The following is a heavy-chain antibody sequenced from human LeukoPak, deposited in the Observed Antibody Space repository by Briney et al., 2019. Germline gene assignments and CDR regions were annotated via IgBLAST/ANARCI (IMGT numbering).Heavy chain of an antibody. D-gene: IGHD3-3*01. Sequence: GGSLRLSCAASGFTFGSYAMSWVRQAPGKGLEWVSYISGRGGSTFYADSVKGRLTISRDNSKNTLFLRMNSLRAEDTAMYYCVKGGTDYDFWNDSSYSYYFDFWGQGTLVTVSS. CDR1: GFTFGSYA. V-gene: IGHV3-23*01. CDR2: ISGRGGST. J-gene: IGHJ4*02. CDR3: VKGGTDYDFWNDSSYSYYFDF.